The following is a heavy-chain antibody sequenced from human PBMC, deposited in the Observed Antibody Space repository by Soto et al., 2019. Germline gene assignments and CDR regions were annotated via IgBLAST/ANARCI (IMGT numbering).Heavy chain of an antibody. CDR3: ARGRYCSGTSCSFYNWFDP. CDR2: INAGNGNT. CDR1: GYTFTSYA. Sequence: ASVKVSCKASGYTFTSYAMHWVRQAPGQRLEWMGWINAGNGNTKYSQKFQGRVTITRDTSASTAYMELSSLRSEDTAVYYCARGRYCSGTSCSFYNWFDPWGQGTLVTVSS. V-gene: IGHV1-3*01. J-gene: IGHJ5*02. D-gene: IGHD2-2*01.